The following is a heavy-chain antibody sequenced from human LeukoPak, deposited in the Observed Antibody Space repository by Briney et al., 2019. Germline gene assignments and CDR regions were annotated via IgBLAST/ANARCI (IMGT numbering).Heavy chain of an antibody. J-gene: IGHJ3*02. CDR2: IYYSGST. CDR3: ARGNDFDI. Sequence: PSETLSLTCTVYGGSISGYHWNWIRQPPGKGLEWIGNIYYSGSTNYNPSLKSRVTISVDTSKNQFSLKLSSVTAADTAVYYCARGNDFDIWGQGTMVTVSS. CDR1: GGSISGYH. V-gene: IGHV4-59*12.